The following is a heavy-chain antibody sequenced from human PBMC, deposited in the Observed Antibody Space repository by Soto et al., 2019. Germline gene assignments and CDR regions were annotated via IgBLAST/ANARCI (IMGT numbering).Heavy chain of an antibody. D-gene: IGHD1-1*01. J-gene: IGHJ4*02. CDR2: ISWNSGSI. CDR3: AKDVAPAWIRQFGY. Sequence: DVQLVESGGGLVQPGRSLRLSCAASGFTFDDYAMRWVRQAPGNGLEWVSGISWNSGSIGYADSVKGRFNISRDNAKNSLDLQMSSLSAEDTALYYCAKDVAPAWIRQFGYWGQGTLVTVSS. V-gene: IGHV3-9*01. CDR1: GFTFDDYA.